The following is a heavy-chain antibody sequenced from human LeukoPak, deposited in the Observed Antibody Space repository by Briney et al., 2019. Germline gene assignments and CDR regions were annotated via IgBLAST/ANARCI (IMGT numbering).Heavy chain of an antibody. V-gene: IGHV3-23*01. CDR2: ISGSGGST. CDR1: GFTFSSYA. D-gene: IGHD3-9*01. J-gene: IGHJ6*02. CDR3: AKDMDPPATYFDWLLPLYYYYGMDV. Sequence: GGSLRLSCAASGFTFSSYATSWVRQAPGKGLEWVSAISGSGGSTYYADSVKGRFTISRDNSKNTLYLQMNSLRAEDTAVYYCAKDMDPPATYFDWLLPLYYYYGMDVWGQGTTVTVSS.